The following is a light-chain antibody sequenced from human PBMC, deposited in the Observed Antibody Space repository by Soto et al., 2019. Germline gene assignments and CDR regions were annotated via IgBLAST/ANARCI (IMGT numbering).Light chain of an antibody. J-gene: IGKJ5*01. V-gene: IGKV3-15*01. CDR1: QSVSSN. CDR3: QQYNNWLSIT. CDR2: GAS. Sequence: TLSWSPVERAARSCSASQSVSSNLAWYQQKPGQAPRLLIYGASTRATGIPARFSGSGSGTEFTLTISSLQSEDFAVYYCQQYNNWLSITFGEGTRLEIK.